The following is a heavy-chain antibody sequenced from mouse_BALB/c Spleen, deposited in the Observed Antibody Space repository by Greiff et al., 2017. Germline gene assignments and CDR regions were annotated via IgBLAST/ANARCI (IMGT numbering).Heavy chain of an antibody. V-gene: IGHV1-7*01. CDR3: ARDGDSYFDY. CDR2: INPSTGYT. Sequence: VQLQQSGAELAKPGASVKMSCKASGYTFTSYWMHWVKQRPGQGLEWIGYINPSTGYTEYNQKFKDKATLTADKSSSTAYMQLSSLTSEDSAVYYCARDGDSYFDYWGQGTTLTVSS. J-gene: IGHJ2*01. CDR1: GYTFTSYW. D-gene: IGHD3-3*01.